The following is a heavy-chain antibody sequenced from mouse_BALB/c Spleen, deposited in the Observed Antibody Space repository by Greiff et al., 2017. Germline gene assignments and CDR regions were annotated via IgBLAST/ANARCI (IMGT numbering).Heavy chain of an antibody. D-gene: IGHD2-1*01. V-gene: IGHV3-2*02. CDR3: ARFGNHYYAMDY. J-gene: IGHJ4*01. Sequence: EVNLVESGPGLVKPSQSLSLTCTVTGYSITSDYAWNWIRQFPGNKLEWMGYISYSGSTSYNPSLKSRISITRDTSKNQFFLQLNSVTTEDTATYYCARFGNHYYAMDYWGQGTSVTVSS. CDR2: ISYSGST. CDR1: GYSITSDYA.